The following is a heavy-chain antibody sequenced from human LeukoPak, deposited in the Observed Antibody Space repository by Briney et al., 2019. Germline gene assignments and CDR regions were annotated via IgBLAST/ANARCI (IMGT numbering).Heavy chain of an antibody. CDR1: GYSITSGYY. V-gene: IGHV4-38-2*02. CDR2: IYHSGDT. CDR3: AKGTSSGWYYFDY. Sequence: KASGTLSLTCIVSGYSITSGYYWGWIRQPPGKGLEWIGSIYHSGDTYYNPSLKSRVTISVDTSKNQFSLKLDSVTAADTAVYYCAKGTSSGWYYFDYWGQGTLVTVSS. D-gene: IGHD6-19*01. J-gene: IGHJ4*02.